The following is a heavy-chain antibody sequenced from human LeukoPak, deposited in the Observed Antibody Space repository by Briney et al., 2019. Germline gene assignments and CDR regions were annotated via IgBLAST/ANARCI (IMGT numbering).Heavy chain of an antibody. V-gene: IGHV1-46*01. CDR2: INPSGGST. CDR3: ARALYYDSSGYYALDGY. D-gene: IGHD3-22*01. Sequence: ASVTVSCKASGYTFTSYYMHWVRQAPGQGLEWMGIINPSGGSTSYAQKFQGRVTMTRDTSTSTVYMELSSLRSEDTAVYYCARALYYDSSGYYALDGYWGQGTLVTVSS. CDR1: GYTFTSYY. J-gene: IGHJ4*02.